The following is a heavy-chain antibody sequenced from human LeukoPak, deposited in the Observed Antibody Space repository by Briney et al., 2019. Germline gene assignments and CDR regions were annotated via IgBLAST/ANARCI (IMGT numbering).Heavy chain of an antibody. CDR2: IYYSGST. V-gene: IGHV4-59*01. CDR1: GGSINTYF. J-gene: IGHJ4*02. CDR3: ARDGGSGSSDY. Sequence: SETLSLTCTVSGGSINTYFWSWIRQPPGKGLEWIGYIYYSGSTNYNPSLKSRVTISVDTSKNQFSLKLSSVTAADTAVYYCARDGGSGSSDYWGQGTLVTVSS. D-gene: IGHD3-10*01.